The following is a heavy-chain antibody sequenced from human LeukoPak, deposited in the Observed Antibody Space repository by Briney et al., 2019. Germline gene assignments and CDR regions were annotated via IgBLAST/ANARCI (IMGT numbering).Heavy chain of an antibody. CDR1: GYSFTSYW. Sequence: GESLKISCKGSGYSFTSYWIGWVRQMPGKGLEWMGIIYPGDSDTRYSPSFQGQVTISADKSISTAYLQWSSLKASDTAMYYCARSHCGGDCYSWYFDLWGRGTLVTVSS. CDR3: ARSHCGGDCYSWYFDL. D-gene: IGHD2-21*01. J-gene: IGHJ2*01. V-gene: IGHV5-51*01. CDR2: IYPGDSDT.